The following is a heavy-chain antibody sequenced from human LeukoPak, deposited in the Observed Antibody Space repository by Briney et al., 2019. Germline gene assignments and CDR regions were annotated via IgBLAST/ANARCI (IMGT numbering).Heavy chain of an antibody. CDR3: ARDPGDTAGWFDP. J-gene: IGHJ5*02. V-gene: IGHV4-59*01. CDR2: IYYSGST. Sequence: PETLSLTCTVSGGSISSYYWSWIRQPPGKGLEWIGYIYYSGSTNYNPSLKSRVTISVDTSKNQFSLKLSSVTAADTAVYHCARDPGDTAGWFDPWGQGTLVTVSS. D-gene: IGHD5-18*01. CDR1: GGSISSYY.